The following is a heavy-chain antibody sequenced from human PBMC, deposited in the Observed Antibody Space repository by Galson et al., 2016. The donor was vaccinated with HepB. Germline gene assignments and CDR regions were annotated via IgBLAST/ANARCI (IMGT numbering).Heavy chain of an antibody. J-gene: IGHJ4*02. CDR1: GASISSYY. Sequence: LSLTCTFSGASISSYYWTWIRQPPGMGLEWIGYIYYPGSTNYNPSLKSRVTISVDTSKSQFSLNLRSVTAADTAMYYCASYDYVWGRLDYWGQGTLVTVSS. CDR3: ASYDYVWGRLDY. CDR2: IYYPGST. V-gene: IGHV4-59*01. D-gene: IGHD3-16*01.